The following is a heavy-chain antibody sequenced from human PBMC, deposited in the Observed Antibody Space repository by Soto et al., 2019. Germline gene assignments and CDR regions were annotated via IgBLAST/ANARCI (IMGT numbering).Heavy chain of an antibody. Sequence: EVQLVESGGGLVQPGGSLRLSCAASGFTFSTYWMHWVRQAPGKGLVWVSRINSDGSTTNYAGSVKGRFTISRDNAKNTLYLQMNSLRAEDTAVYYCARDAYYDMGVWGQGTTVTVSS. J-gene: IGHJ6*02. CDR3: ARDAYYDMGV. CDR2: INSDGSTT. V-gene: IGHV3-74*01. CDR1: GFTFSTYW.